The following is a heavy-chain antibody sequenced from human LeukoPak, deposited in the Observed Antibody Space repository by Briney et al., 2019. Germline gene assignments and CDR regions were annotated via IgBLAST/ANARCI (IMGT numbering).Heavy chain of an antibody. CDR1: GGSISSSSYY. Sequence: SETLSLTCTVSGGSISSSSYYWGWIRQPPGKGLEWIGSIYYSGSTYYNPSLKSRVTISVDTSKNQFSLKLSSVTAADTAVYYCASWGTVVRGFDPWGQGTLVTVSS. CDR3: ASWGTVVRGFDP. J-gene: IGHJ5*02. D-gene: IGHD3-10*01. CDR2: IYYSGST. V-gene: IGHV4-39*07.